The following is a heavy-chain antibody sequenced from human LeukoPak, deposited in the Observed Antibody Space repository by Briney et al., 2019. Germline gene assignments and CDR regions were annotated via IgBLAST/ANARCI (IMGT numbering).Heavy chain of an antibody. D-gene: IGHD3-3*02. CDR3: VRTSRSISSDY. CDR2: IKQDGSVK. J-gene: IGHJ4*02. V-gene: IGHV3-7*01. Sequence: PGGSLRLSCEASGFIFSNYWMSWVRQAPGKGLEWVANIKQDGSVKNYGDSMEGRFIISRDNAKNLLYLQMNSLGAEDTAVYYCVRTSRSISSDYWGQGTQVTVPS. CDR1: GFIFSNYW.